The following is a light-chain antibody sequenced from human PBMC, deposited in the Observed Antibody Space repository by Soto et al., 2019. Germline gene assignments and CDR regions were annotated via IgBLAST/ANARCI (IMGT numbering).Light chain of an antibody. V-gene: IGLV2-11*01. Sequence: QAVVTQPRSVSGSPGQSVTISCTGTSSDVGGYNYVSWYQQHPGKAPKLMINDVSKRPSGVPDRFSGSKSGNTASLTISGLQAEDEADYYCCAYAGTYTFYVFGTGTKLTVL. CDR1: SSDVGGYNY. CDR3: CAYAGTYTFYV. CDR2: DVS. J-gene: IGLJ1*01.